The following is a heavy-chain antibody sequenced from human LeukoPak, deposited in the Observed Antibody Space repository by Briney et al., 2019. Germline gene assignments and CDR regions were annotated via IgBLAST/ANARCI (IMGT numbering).Heavy chain of an antibody. J-gene: IGHJ6*02. CDR2: IYSGSST. D-gene: IGHD4-17*01. CDR3: ARDYGDRGYGMDV. Sequence: GGSLRLSRAASGFTVSSNYMSWVRQAPGKGLEWVSVIYSGSSTYYADSVKGRFTISRDNSKNTLYLQMNSLRAEDTAVYYCARDYGDRGYGMDVWGQGTTVTVSS. CDR1: GFTVSSNY. V-gene: IGHV3-53*01.